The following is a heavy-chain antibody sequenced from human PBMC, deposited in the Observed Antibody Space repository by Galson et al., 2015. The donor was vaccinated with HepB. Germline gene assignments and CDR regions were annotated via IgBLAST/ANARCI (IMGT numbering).Heavy chain of an antibody. CDR2: ISSSSSYV. D-gene: IGHD1-26*01. J-gene: IGHJ5*02. CDR1: GFTFSSYR. CDR3: ARGPPSRHSGSYWLDP. Sequence: SLRLSCAASGFTFSSYRMNWVRQAPGKGLEWVSSISSSSSYVYYADSMKGRFTISRDNDKNSLYLQMNSLRVEDTAVYYCARGPPSRHSGSYWLDPWGQGTLIIVSS. V-gene: IGHV3-21*01.